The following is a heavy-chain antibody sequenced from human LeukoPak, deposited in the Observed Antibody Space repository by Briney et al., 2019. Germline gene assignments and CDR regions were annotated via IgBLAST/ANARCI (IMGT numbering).Heavy chain of an antibody. Sequence: ASVKVSCKASGYTFTGYYIHWVRQAPGQGLEWMGGIIPIFGTANYAQKFQGRVTITADESTSTAYMELSSLRSEDTAVYYCARRMDEYCSGGSCYSFARGWFDPWGQGTLVTVSS. CDR1: GYTFTGYY. D-gene: IGHD2-15*01. J-gene: IGHJ5*02. CDR2: IIPIFGTA. V-gene: IGHV1-69*13. CDR3: ARRMDEYCSGGSCYSFARGWFDP.